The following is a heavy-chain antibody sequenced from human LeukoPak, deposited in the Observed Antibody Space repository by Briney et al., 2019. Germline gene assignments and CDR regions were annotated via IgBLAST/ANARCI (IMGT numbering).Heavy chain of an antibody. CDR1: GGSFSGYY. J-gene: IGHJ4*02. Sequence: SETLSLTCAVYGGSFSGYYWSWIRQPPGKGLEWIGEINHSGSTNYNPSLKSRVTISVDTSKNQFPLKLSSVTAADTAVYYCTGPQYYYDSSGYYPFDYWGQGTLVTVSS. CDR3: TGPQYYYDSSGYYPFDY. D-gene: IGHD3-22*01. V-gene: IGHV4-34*01. CDR2: INHSGST.